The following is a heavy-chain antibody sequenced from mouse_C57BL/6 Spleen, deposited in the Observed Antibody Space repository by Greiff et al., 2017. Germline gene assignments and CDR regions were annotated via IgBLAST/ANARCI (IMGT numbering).Heavy chain of an antibody. CDR1: GFSLTSYG. D-gene: IGHD2-12*01. CDR2: IWSDGST. Sequence: VQLVESGPGLVAPSQSLSITCTVSGFSLTSYGVHWVSQPPGKGLEWLVVIWSDGSTTYNSALKSRLAISKDNSKTQVFLKMNSLQTDDTAMYYCARHGVTSYAMDYWGQGTSVTVSS. V-gene: IGHV2-6-1*01. J-gene: IGHJ4*01. CDR3: ARHGVTSYAMDY.